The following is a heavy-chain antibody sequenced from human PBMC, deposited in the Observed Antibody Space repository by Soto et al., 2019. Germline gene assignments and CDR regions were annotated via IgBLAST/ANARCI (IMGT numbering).Heavy chain of an antibody. Sequence: SLRLSCEASGLTFEDYAMHWIRQAPVKVLEWVAGINWNSGSTGYADSVKGRFTISRDNVNNSLHLEMSTLKAEDTAMYYCARGRGALTVISNWFDPWGQGTLVTVSS. CDR3: ARGRGALTVISNWFDP. V-gene: IGHV3-9*01. J-gene: IGHJ5*02. CDR1: GLTFEDYA. CDR2: INWNSGST. D-gene: IGHD2-21*01.